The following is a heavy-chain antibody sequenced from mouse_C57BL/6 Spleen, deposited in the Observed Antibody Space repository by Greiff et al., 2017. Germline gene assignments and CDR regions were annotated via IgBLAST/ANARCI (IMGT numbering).Heavy chain of an antibody. V-gene: IGHV5-4*03. CDR2: ISDGGSYT. CDR3: ASIGGAYWYFDV. Sequence: EVKVVESGGGLVKPGGSLKLSCAASGFTFSSYAMSWVRQTPEKRLEWVATISDGGSYTYYPDNVKGRFTISRDNAKNNLYLQMSQLKSEDTAMYYCASIGGAYWYFDVWGTGTTVTVSS. J-gene: IGHJ1*03. CDR1: GFTFSSYA.